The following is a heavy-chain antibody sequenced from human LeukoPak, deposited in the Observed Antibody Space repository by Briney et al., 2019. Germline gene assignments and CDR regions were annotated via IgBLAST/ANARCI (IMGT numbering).Heavy chain of an antibody. V-gene: IGHV4-59*08. J-gene: IGHJ5*02. CDR2: IYDTGST. Sequence: PSETLSLTCTVSGGSINFYYWSWIRQPPGKGLEWIGYIYDTGSTNYNPSLKSRVTTSLDTSKNQSSLKLSSVTAADTAVYYCARGGWYTWFDPWGQGTLVTVSS. CDR1: GGSINFYY. D-gene: IGHD6-19*01. CDR3: ARGGWYTWFDP.